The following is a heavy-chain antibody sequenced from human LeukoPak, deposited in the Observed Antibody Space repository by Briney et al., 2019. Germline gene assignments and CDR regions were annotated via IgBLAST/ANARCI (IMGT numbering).Heavy chain of an antibody. CDR1: GFTFSDYA. V-gene: IGHV3-23*01. D-gene: IGHD2/OR15-2a*01. Sequence: PGGSLRLSCAASGFTFSDYAMSWVRQAPGKGLEWVSAITGRSTYSADSVKGRFTISRDNSKNTLYLQMNSLRAADTDVYYCAKTITTWAFNYWGQGTLVTVSS. J-gene: IGHJ4*02. CDR3: AKTITTWAFNY. CDR2: ITGRST.